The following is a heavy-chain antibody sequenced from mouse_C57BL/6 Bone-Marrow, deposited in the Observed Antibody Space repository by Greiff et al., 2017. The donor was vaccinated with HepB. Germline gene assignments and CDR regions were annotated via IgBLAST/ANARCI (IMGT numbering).Heavy chain of an antibody. CDR1: GFTFSDYY. Sequence: EVQLVESGGGLVQPGGSLKLSCAASGFTFSDYYMYWVRQTPEKRLEWVAYISNGGGSTYYPDTVKGRFTISRDNAKNTLYLQMSRLKSEDTAMYYCARHGPYYYGSSYEAWFAYWGQGTLVTVSA. J-gene: IGHJ3*01. V-gene: IGHV5-12*01. D-gene: IGHD1-1*01. CDR3: ARHGPYYYGSSYEAWFAY. CDR2: ISNGGGST.